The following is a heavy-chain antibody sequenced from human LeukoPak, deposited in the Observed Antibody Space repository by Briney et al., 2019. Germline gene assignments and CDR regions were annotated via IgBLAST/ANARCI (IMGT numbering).Heavy chain of an antibody. CDR1: GFTFSSYW. Sequence: GGSLRLSCAASGFTFSSYWMHWVRQAPGKGLVWVSRINTDGSSTRYADSVKGRFTISRDHAKNTLYLQMTSLRAEDTAVYYSARGGIEGPFDYWGQGTLVTVSS. J-gene: IGHJ4*02. CDR3: ARGGIEGPFDY. V-gene: IGHV3-74*01. CDR2: INTDGSST.